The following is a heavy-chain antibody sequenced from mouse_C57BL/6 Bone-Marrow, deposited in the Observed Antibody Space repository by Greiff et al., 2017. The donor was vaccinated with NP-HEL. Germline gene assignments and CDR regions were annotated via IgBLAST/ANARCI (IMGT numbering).Heavy chain of an antibody. CDR3: ERQGHWYFYV. V-gene: IGHV5-17*01. Sequence: EVKLVESGGGLVKPGGPLKLSCAASGFTFSDYGMHWVRQAPEKGLEWVGYISSGSGTIYYADKVKGRFTISRDHAKNTLLLQMTSLRSEDTAMYYCERQGHWYFYVWGTGTTVTVSS. J-gene: IGHJ1*03. CDR2: ISSGSGTI. CDR1: GFTFSDYG.